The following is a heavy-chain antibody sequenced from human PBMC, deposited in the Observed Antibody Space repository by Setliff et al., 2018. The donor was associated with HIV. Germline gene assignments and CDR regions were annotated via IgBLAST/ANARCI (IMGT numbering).Heavy chain of an antibody. CDR3: ATGGYSYGHDAFDI. Sequence: PGESLSLSCAASGFTFSSYGMHWVRQAPGKGLEWVAVIWYDGSNKYYADSVKGRFTISRDNSKNTLYLQMNSLRAEDTAVYYCATGGYSYGHDAFDIWGQGTMVTVSS. CDR2: IWYDGSNK. D-gene: IGHD5-18*01. CDR1: GFTFSSYG. V-gene: IGHV3-33*01. J-gene: IGHJ3*02.